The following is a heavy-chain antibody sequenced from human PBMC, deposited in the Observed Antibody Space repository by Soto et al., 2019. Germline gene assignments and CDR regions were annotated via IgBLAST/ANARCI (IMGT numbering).Heavy chain of an antibody. D-gene: IGHD6-13*01. CDR3: TRDSSSWYLYNWFDP. V-gene: IGHV3-49*04. J-gene: IGHJ5*02. CDR2: IRSKAYGGTT. CDR1: GFTFGDYA. Sequence: GGSLRLSCTASGFTFGDYAMSWVRHAPGKGLEWVGFIRSKAYGGTTEYAASVKGRFTISRDDSKSIAYLQMNSLKTEDTAVYYCTRDSSSWYLYNWFDPWGQGTLVTVSS.